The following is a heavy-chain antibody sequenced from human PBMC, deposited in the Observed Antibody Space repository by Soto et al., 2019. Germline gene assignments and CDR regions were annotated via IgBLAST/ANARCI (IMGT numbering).Heavy chain of an antibody. CDR3: ARSLGYVIMSGLSGYIVF. J-gene: IGHJ3*01. D-gene: IGHD3-10*01. Sequence: ASVKVSCKASGYTFTSYDINWVRQATGQGLEWMGWMNPNSGNTGYAQKFQGRVTMTRNTSISTAYMELSSLRSEDTAVYYCARSLGYVIMSGLSGYIVFWGPAIIVTL. CDR2: MNPNSGNT. V-gene: IGHV1-8*01. CDR1: GYTFTSYD.